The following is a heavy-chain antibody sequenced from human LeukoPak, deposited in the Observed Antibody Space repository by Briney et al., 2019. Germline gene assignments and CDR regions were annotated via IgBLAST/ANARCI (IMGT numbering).Heavy chain of an antibody. CDR3: AKGGYCSATRCYVGKGMDD. CDR1: GFTIDTYG. CDR2: ISHDGVAK. V-gene: IGHV3-30*18. J-gene: IGHJ4*02. D-gene: IGHD2-2*01. Sequence: GRSLRLSCAASGFTIDTYGMHWIRQAPGKGLEWVAVISHDGVAKYYADSLNGRLTISRDNSKNTVSLQVNGLRAADTAAYYCAKGGYCSATRCYVGKGMDDWGQGTLVTVSS.